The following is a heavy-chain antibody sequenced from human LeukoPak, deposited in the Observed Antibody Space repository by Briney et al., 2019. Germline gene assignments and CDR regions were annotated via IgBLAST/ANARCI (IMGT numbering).Heavy chain of an antibody. CDR2: ITAYNDNR. Sequence: GASVKVSCKASGYTFTTYGINWVRQAPGQGLEWMGWITAYNDNRNYAQKFRGRVSMTTDTSTSTAYLELRSLDFDDTAVYYCARGDGTTGTTQDVAYDNWGQGTLVTVSS. V-gene: IGHV1-18*01. CDR3: ARGDGTTGTTQDVAYDN. J-gene: IGHJ4*02. CDR1: GYTFTTYG. D-gene: IGHD1-1*01.